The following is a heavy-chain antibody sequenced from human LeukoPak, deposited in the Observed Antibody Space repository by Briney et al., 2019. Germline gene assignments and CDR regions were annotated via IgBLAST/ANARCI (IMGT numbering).Heavy chain of an antibody. CDR1: GGSISSGSYY. D-gene: IGHD1-7*01. CDR3: AGEYNWNYYFFDY. J-gene: IGHJ4*02. Sequence: PSETLSLTCTVSGGSISSGSYYWSWIRQPAGKGLEWIGRIYTSGSINYNPSLKSRVTISVDTSKNQFSLKLSSVTAADTAVYYCAGEYNWNYYFFDYWGQGTLVTVSS. V-gene: IGHV4-61*02. CDR2: IYTSGSI.